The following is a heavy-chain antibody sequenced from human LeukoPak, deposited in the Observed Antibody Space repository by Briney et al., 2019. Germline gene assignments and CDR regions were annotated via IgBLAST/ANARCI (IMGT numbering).Heavy chain of an antibody. CDR2: ISSSSSYI. V-gene: IGHV3-21*06. D-gene: IGHD3-22*01. J-gene: IGHJ4*02. Sequence: GGSLRLSSAASGFTFSSYSMNWVRQAPGKGLEWVSSISSSSSYIYYADSVKGRFTISRDNAKNSLYLQMNSLRAEDTAVYYCARPRSSGYYWYFDYWGQGTLVTVSS. CDR1: GFTFSSYS. CDR3: ARPRSSGYYWYFDY.